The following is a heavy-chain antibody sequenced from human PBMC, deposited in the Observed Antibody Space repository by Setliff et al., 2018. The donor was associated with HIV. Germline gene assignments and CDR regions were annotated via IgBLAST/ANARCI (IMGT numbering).Heavy chain of an antibody. CDR2: IYHSGST. D-gene: IGHD3-10*01. CDR3: ARAPTHYFGNNKSSWPDAFDI. CDR1: GYSISSGYY. V-gene: IGHV4-38-2*02. Sequence: KASETLSLTCTVSGYSISSGYYWGWIRQPPGKGLEWIGSIYHSGSTYYSPSLKSRVTISVDTSKNQFSLKLNSVTAADTAVYYCARAPTHYFGNNKSSWPDAFDIWGLGTMVTVSS. J-gene: IGHJ3*02.